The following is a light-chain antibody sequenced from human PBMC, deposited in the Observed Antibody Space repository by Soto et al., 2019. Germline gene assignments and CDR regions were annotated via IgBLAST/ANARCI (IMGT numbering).Light chain of an antibody. CDR3: QQYNSYSWT. J-gene: IGKJ1*01. Sequence: DIQMTQSPSTLSEYVGDRVTITCRAGQSVVGSLAWYQQKPGKAPTLLIYWASSLESGVPSRFSGGGSGTDFTLTISSLQPDDFATYYCQQYNSYSWTFGQGTKVEIK. CDR2: WAS. V-gene: IGKV1-5*03. CDR1: QSVVGS.